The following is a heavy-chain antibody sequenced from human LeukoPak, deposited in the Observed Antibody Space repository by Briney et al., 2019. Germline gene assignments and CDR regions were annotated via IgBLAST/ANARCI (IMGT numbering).Heavy chain of an antibody. J-gene: IGHJ6*02. CDR1: EFTFSSYG. CDR2: ISYDGSNK. CDR3: ATSASRHCSSTSRYYYYGMDV. Sequence: PGRSLRLSCAASEFTFSSYGMHWVRQAPGRGLEWVAVISYDGSNKYYADSVKGRFTISRDNSRNTLYLQMNSLRAEDTAVYYCATSASRHCSSTSRYYYYGMDVWGQGTTVTVSS. D-gene: IGHD2-2*01. V-gene: IGHV3-30*03.